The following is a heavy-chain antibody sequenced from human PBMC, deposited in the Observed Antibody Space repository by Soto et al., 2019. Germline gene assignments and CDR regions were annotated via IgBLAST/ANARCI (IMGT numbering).Heavy chain of an antibody. D-gene: IGHD6-19*01. CDR1: GDSYSISTYS. V-gene: IGHV4-30-2*01. Sequence: PSETLSLTYNMSGDSYSISTYSWSWIRQPPGKALQWIGFIYQSGVTSYNPSLASRVSISLDRSNNQCSLKLKSVTAADTAVYFCAGMPYTSGLRFDPWGPGTLVTVS. J-gene: IGHJ5*02. CDR3: AGMPYTSGLRFDP. CDR2: IYQSGVT.